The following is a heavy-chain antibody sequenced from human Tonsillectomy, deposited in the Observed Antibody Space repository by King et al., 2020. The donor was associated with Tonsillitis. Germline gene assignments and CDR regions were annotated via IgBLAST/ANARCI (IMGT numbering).Heavy chain of an antibody. V-gene: IGHV4-4*07. CDR2: IFTSGNT. D-gene: IGHD7-27*01. CDR3: ARDLGLGIPTDAFDI. CDR1: GGSIDHYY. Sequence: QLQESGPGLVKPSEALSLTCTVSGGSIDHYYWSWVRQPAGKGLEWIGRIFTSGNTNYNPSLKSRVTMSVDTSNNQFSLRLSSVTAADTAVYYCARDLGLGIPTDAFDIWGQGTLVIVSS. J-gene: IGHJ3*02.